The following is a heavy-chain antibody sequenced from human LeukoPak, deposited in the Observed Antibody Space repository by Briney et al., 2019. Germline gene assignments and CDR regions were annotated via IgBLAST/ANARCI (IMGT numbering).Heavy chain of an antibody. CDR3: AGEYSGSVRFDY. Sequence: TLSLTCAVSGASISSGGYSWSWIRQPPGKGLELIGYIFQSGSNYYNPSLKSRVTISVDRSKNQFSLNLGSVTAADTAVYYCAGEYSGSVRFDYWGQGTLVTVSS. V-gene: IGHV4-30-2*01. J-gene: IGHJ4*02. CDR1: GASISSGGYS. D-gene: IGHD5-18*01. CDR2: IFQSGSN.